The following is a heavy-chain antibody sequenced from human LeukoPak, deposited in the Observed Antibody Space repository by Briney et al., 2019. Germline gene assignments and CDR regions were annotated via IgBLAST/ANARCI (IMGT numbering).Heavy chain of an antibody. CDR1: GFTFSSYT. CDR3: AIGPGGLFDY. V-gene: IGHV3-21*04. J-gene: IGHJ4*02. Sequence: PGGSLRLSCAASGFTFSSYTINWVRQAPGKGLEWVSSISSSSTYIYYADSVKGRFTISRDNAKNSLYLQMNSLRAEDTAVYYCAIGPGGLFDYWGQGTLVTVSS. CDR2: ISSSSTYI. D-gene: IGHD4-23*01.